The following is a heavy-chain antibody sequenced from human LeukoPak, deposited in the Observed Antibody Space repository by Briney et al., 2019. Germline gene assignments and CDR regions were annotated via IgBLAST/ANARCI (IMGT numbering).Heavy chain of an antibody. CDR3: AKAPVTTCRGAYCYPFDY. CDR2: LPYDGSYT. V-gene: IGHV3-30*02. J-gene: IGHJ4*02. D-gene: IGHD2-21*01. CDR1: GFTFSSYG. Sequence: PGGSLRLSCAASGFTFSSYGMHWVRQTPGKGLEWVTFLPYDGSYTSYADSVKGRFTISRDNSKNTLYLQMNSLRAEDTAVYYCAKAPVTTCRGAYCYPFDYWGQGTLVTVSS.